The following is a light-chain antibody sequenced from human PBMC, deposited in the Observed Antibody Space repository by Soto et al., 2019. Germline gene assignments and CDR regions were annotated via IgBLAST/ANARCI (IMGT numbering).Light chain of an antibody. V-gene: IGKV1-5*01. CDR2: DAS. CDR3: QQYNSYRYT. J-gene: IGKJ2*01. CDR1: QSISSW. Sequence: DIQMTQSPSTLSASVGDRVTITCRASQSISSWLAWYQQKPGKAPKLLIYDASSLDSGVPSRFSGSGSGTEFTLTISSLQPDDFATYYCQQYNSYRYTFGQGTKLEIK.